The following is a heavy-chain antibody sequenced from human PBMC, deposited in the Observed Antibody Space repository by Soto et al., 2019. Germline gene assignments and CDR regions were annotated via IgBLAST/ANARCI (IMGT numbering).Heavy chain of an antibody. J-gene: IGHJ4*02. CDR1: GGSFSGYY. Sequence: QVQLQQWGAGLLKPSETLSLTCAVYGGSFSGYYWSWIRQPPGKGLEWIGEINHSGSTNYNPSLKSRVTISVDTSKNQFSRKLSSVTAADTAVYYCARDRDYGDYKFDYWGQGTLVTVSS. CDR3: ARDRDYGDYKFDY. V-gene: IGHV4-34*01. D-gene: IGHD4-17*01. CDR2: INHSGST.